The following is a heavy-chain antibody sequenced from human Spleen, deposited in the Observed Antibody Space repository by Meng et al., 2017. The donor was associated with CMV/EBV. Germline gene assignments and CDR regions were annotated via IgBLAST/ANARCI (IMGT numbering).Heavy chain of an antibody. J-gene: IGHJ4*02. V-gene: IGHV4-39*01. Sequence: GSLRLSCTVSGGSISSSSYYWGWIRQPPGKGLEWIGSIYYSGSTYYNPSLKSRVTISVDTSKNQFSLKLSSVTAADTAVYYCARVGNWKGVDYWGQGTLVTVSS. CDR2: IYYSGST. D-gene: IGHD1-20*01. CDR3: ARVGNWKGVDY. CDR1: GGSISSSSYY.